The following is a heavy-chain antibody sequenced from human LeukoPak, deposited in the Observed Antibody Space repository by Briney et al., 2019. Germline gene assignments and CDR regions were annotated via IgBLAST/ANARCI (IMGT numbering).Heavy chain of an antibody. D-gene: IGHD4-23*01. Sequence: SETLSLTCAVYGGSFSGYYWSWIRQPPGKGLEWIGEINHSGSTNYNPSLKSRVTISVDTSKNQFSLKLSSVTAADTAVYYCARGPTTVATPGRIFGFDYWGQGTLVTVSS. CDR3: ARGPTTVATPGRIFGFDY. V-gene: IGHV4-34*01. CDR1: GGSFSGYY. J-gene: IGHJ4*02. CDR2: INHSGST.